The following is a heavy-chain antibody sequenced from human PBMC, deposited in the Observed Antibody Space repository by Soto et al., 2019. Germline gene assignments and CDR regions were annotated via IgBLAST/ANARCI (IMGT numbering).Heavy chain of an antibody. J-gene: IGHJ4*02. V-gene: IGHV3-30*18. CDR1: GFTFRSFG. D-gene: IGHD1-7*01. CDR2: ISYEGSNK. Sequence: PGGSLRLSCAASGFTFRSFGMHWVRQAPGKGLEWVAFISYEGSNKYYADSVKGRFTISRDNSKSTLSLQINSLRTEDTAVYYCAKDDNWNYVDYYFASWGQGTL. CDR3: AKDDNWNYVDYYFAS.